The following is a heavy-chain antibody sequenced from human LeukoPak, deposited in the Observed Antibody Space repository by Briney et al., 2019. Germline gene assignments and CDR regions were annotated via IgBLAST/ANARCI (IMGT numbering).Heavy chain of an antibody. CDR3: ARDGGYAYYYYYGMDV. Sequence: GGSLRLSCAASGFTFSDYYMSWIRQAPGKGLEWVSYISSSGSTIYYADSVKGRFTISRDNAKNSLYLQMNSLRAEDTAVYYCARDGGYAYYYYYGMDVWGQGTTVTVSS. V-gene: IGHV3-11*01. CDR2: ISSSGSTI. D-gene: IGHD5-12*01. J-gene: IGHJ6*02. CDR1: GFTFSDYY.